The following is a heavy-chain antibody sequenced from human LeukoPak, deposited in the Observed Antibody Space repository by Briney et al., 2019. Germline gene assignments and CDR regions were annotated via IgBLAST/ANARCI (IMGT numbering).Heavy chain of an antibody. CDR2: ISAGGGST. V-gene: IGHV3-23*01. CDR1: GFTFSSYA. D-gene: IGHD3-16*01. CDR3: AKDRDGGDNTRAKGFDY. Sequence: GGSLRLSCVASGFTFSSYAMSWVRQAPGKGLEWVSAISAGGGSTYYADSVKGRFTISGDNAKNTLNLQMNCLRAEDTAVYYCAKDRDGGDNTRAKGFDYWGQGTLVTVSS. J-gene: IGHJ4*02.